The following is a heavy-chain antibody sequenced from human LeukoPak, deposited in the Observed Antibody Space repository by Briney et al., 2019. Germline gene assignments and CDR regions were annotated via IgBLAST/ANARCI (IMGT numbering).Heavy chain of an antibody. CDR1: GFTFSSYG. V-gene: IGHV3-33*01. CDR3: ARIWADCGGDCYPFDY. Sequence: PGRSLRLSCAASGFTFSSYGMHWVRQAPGKGLEWVAVIWYDGSNKYYADSVKGRFTISRDNSKNTLYLQMNSLRAEDTAVYYCARIWADCGGDCYPFDYWGQGTLVTVSS. D-gene: IGHD2-21*02. CDR2: IWYDGSNK. J-gene: IGHJ4*02.